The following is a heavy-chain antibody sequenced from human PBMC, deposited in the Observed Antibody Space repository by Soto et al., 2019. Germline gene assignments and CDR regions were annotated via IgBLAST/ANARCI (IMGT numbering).Heavy chain of an antibody. Sequence: GGSLRLSCTVLGFTLTNENMNWVRQAPGKGLEWVSSISSRSTFINYADSVKGRFTISRDNDKGLVYLQMNSLRAEDTAVYYCXRDPPLSMIVVAGVDDFWGLGTLVTVSS. CDR3: XRDPPLSMIVVAGVDDF. CDR2: ISSRSTFI. CDR1: GFTLTNEN. J-gene: IGHJ4*02. D-gene: IGHD3-22*01. V-gene: IGHV3-21*06.